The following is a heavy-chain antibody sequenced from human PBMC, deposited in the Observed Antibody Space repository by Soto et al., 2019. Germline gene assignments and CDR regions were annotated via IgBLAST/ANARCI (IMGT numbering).Heavy chain of an antibody. CDR1: GFTFSSYG. J-gene: IGHJ3*02. CDR2: ISYDGSNK. V-gene: IGHV3-30*18. D-gene: IGHD3-22*01. CDR3: AKDLYGMIMIVVVPYPFDI. Sequence: PGGSLRLSCAASGFTFSSYGMHWVRQAPGKGLEWVAVISYDGSNKYYADSVKGRFTISRDNSKNTLYLQMNSLRAEDTAVYYCAKDLYGMIMIVVVPYPFDIWGQGRMVTVSS.